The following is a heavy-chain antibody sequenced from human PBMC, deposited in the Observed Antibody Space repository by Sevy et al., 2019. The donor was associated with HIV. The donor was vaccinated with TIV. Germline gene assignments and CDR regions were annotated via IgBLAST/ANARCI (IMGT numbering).Heavy chain of an antibody. Sequence: GGSLRLSCAASGFTFDDYAMHWVRQAPGKGLEWVSGISWNRGSIGYADSVKGRFTISRDNAKNSLYLQMNSLRAEDTALYYCAKAPLAADGNLYSNWFDPWGQGTLVTVSS. CDR2: ISWNRGSI. D-gene: IGHD6-13*01. CDR3: AKAPLAADGNLYSNWFDP. J-gene: IGHJ5*02. CDR1: GFTFDDYA. V-gene: IGHV3-9*01.